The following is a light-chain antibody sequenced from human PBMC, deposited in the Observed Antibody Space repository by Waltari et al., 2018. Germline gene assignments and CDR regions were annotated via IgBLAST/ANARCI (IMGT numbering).Light chain of an antibody. Sequence: QSALTQPRSVSGSPGQSVTISCTGTSRDVGGSNYVSWYQHHPVKAPKLIIYDVPKRPSGVPDRFAASKSDNTASLTISGLQAEDEADYYCCSYAGSITFWVFGGGTKLTVL. V-gene: IGLV2-11*01. CDR2: DVP. CDR3: CSYAGSITFWV. J-gene: IGLJ3*02. CDR1: SRDVGGSNY.